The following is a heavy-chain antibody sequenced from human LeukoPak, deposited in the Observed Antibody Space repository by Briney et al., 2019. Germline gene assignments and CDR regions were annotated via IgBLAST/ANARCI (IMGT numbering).Heavy chain of an antibody. Sequence: GGSLRLSCAASGFTFSSYGMHWVRQAPAKGLEWVAVISYDGSNKYYADSVKGRFTISRDNSKNTLYLQMNSLRAEDTAVYYCAKALGYSGYSASDAFDIWGQGTMVTVSS. J-gene: IGHJ3*02. CDR3: AKALGYSGYSASDAFDI. CDR2: ISYDGSNK. D-gene: IGHD5-12*01. CDR1: GFTFSSYG. V-gene: IGHV3-30*18.